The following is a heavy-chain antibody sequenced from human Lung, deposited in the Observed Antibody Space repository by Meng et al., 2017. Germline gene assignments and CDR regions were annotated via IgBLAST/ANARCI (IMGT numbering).Heavy chain of an antibody. CDR3: TNDRLNH. CDR1: GFTFTDHW. V-gene: IGHV3-74*01. J-gene: IGHJ1*01. CDR2: INRDGTKP. Sequence: EVQLVESGGGLVPPGGSLRLSFAAPGFTFTDHWMHWVRQGPGKGLVWVSRINRDGTKPTYADSVKGRFTISRDNAKNTLYLQMNNLRAEDTAFYYCTNDRLNHWGQGALVTVSS. D-gene: IGHD1-1*01.